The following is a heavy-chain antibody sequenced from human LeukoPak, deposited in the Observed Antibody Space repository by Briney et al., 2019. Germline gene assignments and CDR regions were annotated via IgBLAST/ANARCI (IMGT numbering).Heavy chain of an antibody. V-gene: IGHV1-69*13. CDR2: IIPIFGTA. D-gene: IGHD6-6*01. Sequence: AASVKVSCKASGGTFSSYAISWVRQAPGQGLEWMGGIIPIFGTANYAQKFQGRVTITADESTSTAYMELSSLRSEDAAVYYCATGISSSIAARPYYFDYWGQGTLVTVSS. J-gene: IGHJ4*02. CDR1: GGTFSSYA. CDR3: ATGISSSIAARPYYFDY.